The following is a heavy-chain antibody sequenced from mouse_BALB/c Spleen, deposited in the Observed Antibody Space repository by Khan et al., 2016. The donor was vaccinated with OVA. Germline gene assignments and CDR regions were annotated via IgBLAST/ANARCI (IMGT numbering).Heavy chain of an antibody. Sequence: VQLKQSGPELKKPGETVKISCKASGYTFTNYGMNWVKQSPGKALKWMGWINTYTGEPTYADDFKGRFAFSLETSASTAYLQINNLKNEDTATYFGARPPYFSYTLDYWGQGTSVTVSS. CDR2: INTYTGEP. CDR1: GYTFTNYG. J-gene: IGHJ4*01. D-gene: IGHD2-10*01. V-gene: IGHV9-3-1*01. CDR3: ARPPYFSYTLDY.